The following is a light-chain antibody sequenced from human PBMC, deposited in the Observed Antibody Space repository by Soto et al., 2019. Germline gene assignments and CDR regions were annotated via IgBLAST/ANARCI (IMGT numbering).Light chain of an antibody. J-gene: IGKJ2*02. CDR2: AAS. CDR1: QTISNS. Sequence: DIQLTQSPSSLSASVGDRVTITCRASQTISNSLNWYQHKLGKAPKLLIYAASSLQSGVPSRFSGSGSGTDFTLSITSLQPEDYATYYCQQSYSTPRTFGQGTKLEIK. V-gene: IGKV1-39*01. CDR3: QQSYSTPRT.